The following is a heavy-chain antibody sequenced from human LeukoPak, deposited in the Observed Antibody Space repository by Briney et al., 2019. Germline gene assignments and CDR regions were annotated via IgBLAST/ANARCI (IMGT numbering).Heavy chain of an antibody. V-gene: IGHV4-59*01. J-gene: IGHJ5*02. CDR1: GRSLSCYY. CDR3: ARTPDPYNWLDP. CDR2: SNFSGSI. Sequence: SETLLLSCTVSGRSLSCYYWSWIRQPPGKGLGWIEYSNFSGSIKYKSSVKSRVTISVDTPKNQFSLKLSSVSAADTAVYYCARTPDPYNWLDPWGQGTLVSVSS.